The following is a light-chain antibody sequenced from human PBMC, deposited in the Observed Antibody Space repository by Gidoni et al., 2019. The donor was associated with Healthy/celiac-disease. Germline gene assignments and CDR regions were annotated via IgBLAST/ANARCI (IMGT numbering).Light chain of an antibody. CDR1: SSDVGSYNL. J-gene: IGLJ2*01. CDR3: CSYAGSSTPVV. V-gene: IGLV2-23*01. Sequence: SALTQPASVSGSPRQSITISCTGTSSDVGSYNLVSWYQQHPGKAPKLMIYEGTKRPSGVSNRFSGSKSGNTASLTISGLQAEDEADYYCCSYAGSSTPVVFGGGTKLTVL. CDR2: EGT.